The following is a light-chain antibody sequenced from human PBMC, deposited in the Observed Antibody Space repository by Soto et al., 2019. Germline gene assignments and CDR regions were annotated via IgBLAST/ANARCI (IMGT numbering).Light chain of an antibody. V-gene: IGLV6-57*03. CDR1: SGSIASNY. Sequence: NFMLTQPHSVSESPGKTVTISCTRSSGSIASNYVQWYQQRPGSAPTTVIYEDNQRPSGVPDRFSGSIDSSANSASLTISGLKTEDEADYCCQSYDSSNPVVFGGGTKVTVL. J-gene: IGLJ2*01. CDR3: QSYDSSNPVV. CDR2: EDN.